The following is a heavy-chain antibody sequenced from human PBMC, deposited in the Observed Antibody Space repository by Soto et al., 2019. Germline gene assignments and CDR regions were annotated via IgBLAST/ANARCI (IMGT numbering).Heavy chain of an antibody. CDR2: IYIGGDT. CDR1: GVTVSSNY. Sequence: GGSLRLSCAASGVTVSSNYMSWVRQAPGRGLEWVSAIYIGGDTYYADSVKGRFTISRDNAKNTLYLQMNSLRAEDTALYHCARGYYGSGSPYYYYMDVWGKGTTVTVS. J-gene: IGHJ6*03. V-gene: IGHV3-53*01. CDR3: ARGYYGSGSPYYYYMDV. D-gene: IGHD3-10*01.